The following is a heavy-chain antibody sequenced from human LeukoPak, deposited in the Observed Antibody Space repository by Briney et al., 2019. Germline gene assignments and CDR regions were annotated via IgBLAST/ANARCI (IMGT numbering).Heavy chain of an antibody. CDR3: ARDELSGAPFDY. V-gene: IGHV1-18*01. J-gene: IGHJ4*02. CDR2: ISAYNGNS. Sequence: GASVRVSCKASGYIFTSYGISWVRQAPGQGLEWMGWISAYNGNSNSAQQLQDRVTMTTDTSTSTAFMELRSLRSDDTAVYYCARDELSGAPFDYWGQGTLVTVSS. D-gene: IGHD3-10*01. CDR1: GYIFTSYG.